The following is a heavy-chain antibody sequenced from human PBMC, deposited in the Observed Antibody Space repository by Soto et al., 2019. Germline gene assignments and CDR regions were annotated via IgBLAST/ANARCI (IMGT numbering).Heavy chain of an antibody. CDR2: ISGSGGST. J-gene: IGHJ6*02. CDR1: GFTFSSYA. Sequence: PGGSLRLSCAASGFTFSSYAMSWVRQAPGKGLEWVSAISGSGGSTYYADSVKGRFTISRDNSKNTLYLQMNSLRAEDTAVYYCAKDSRTHTWKYWYYGMDVWGQGTTVTVSS. V-gene: IGHV3-23*01. D-gene: IGHD1-7*01. CDR3: AKDSRTHTWKYWYYGMDV.